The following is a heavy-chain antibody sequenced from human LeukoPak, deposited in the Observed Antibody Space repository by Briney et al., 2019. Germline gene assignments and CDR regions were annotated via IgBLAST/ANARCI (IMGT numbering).Heavy chain of an antibody. V-gene: IGHV1-18*01. CDR1: GYSFTIYG. CDR2: ISAYNGNT. Sequence: ASVKVSCKASGYSFTIYGISWVRQAPGQGLEWMGWISAYNGNTNYAQKLQGRVTMTTDTSTSTAYMELRSRRADESPLYYCARVNSVMITFGGVIRYWGQGTLVTVSS. D-gene: IGHD3-16*01. J-gene: IGHJ4*02. CDR3: ARVNSVMITFGGVIRY.